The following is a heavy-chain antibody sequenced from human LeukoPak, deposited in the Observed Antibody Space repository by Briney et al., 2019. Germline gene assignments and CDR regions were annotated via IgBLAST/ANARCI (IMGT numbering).Heavy chain of an antibody. CDR2: IYYTGST. J-gene: IGHJ4*02. Sequence: SETLSLTCTVSGGSISSYYWNWIRQPPGKGLEWIGDIYYTGSTNYNPSLKSRVIISVDTSKNQFSLKVSSVTAADTAVYYCARWFGSSGWYDYWGQGTLVTVSS. CDR1: GGSISSYY. CDR3: ARWFGSSGWYDY. D-gene: IGHD6-19*01. V-gene: IGHV4-59*01.